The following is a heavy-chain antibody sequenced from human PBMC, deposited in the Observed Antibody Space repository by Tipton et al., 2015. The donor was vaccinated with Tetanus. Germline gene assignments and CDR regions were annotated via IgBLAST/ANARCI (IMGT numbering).Heavy chain of an antibody. CDR1: GFTFTDYW. CDR2: MNSDGSAS. V-gene: IGHV3-74*01. J-gene: IGHJ3*01. Sequence: SLRLSCAASGFTFTDYWMHWVRQAPGKGLLWVARMNSDGSASNYADSVRGRFTISRDNAKNSLYLQMNSLRSEDTGIYYCARLVSNAFDVWGQGTVVTVSS. CDR3: ARLVSNAFDV. D-gene: IGHD2-8*02.